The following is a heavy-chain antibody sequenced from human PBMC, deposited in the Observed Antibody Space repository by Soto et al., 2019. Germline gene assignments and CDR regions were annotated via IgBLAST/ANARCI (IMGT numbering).Heavy chain of an antibody. J-gene: IGHJ5*02. CDR3: ARETTMTTGGFDP. V-gene: IGHV4-30-4*01. CDR1: GGSIRSSNYY. Sequence: SETLSLTCTVSGGSIRSSNYYWSWIRQPPGKGLEWIGYIYYSGNTDYNPSLKSRVTISLDTSKNQFSLNLSSVTAADTAVYYCARETTMTTGGFDPWGQGTLVTVSS. D-gene: IGHD4-17*01. CDR2: IYYSGNT.